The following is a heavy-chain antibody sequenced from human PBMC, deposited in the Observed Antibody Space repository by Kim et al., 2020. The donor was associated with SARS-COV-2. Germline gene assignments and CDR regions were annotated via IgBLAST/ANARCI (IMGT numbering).Heavy chain of an antibody. D-gene: IGHD1-20*01. V-gene: IGHV4-34*01. Sequence: SETLSLTCAVYGGSFSGYYWSWIRQPPGKGLEWIGEINHSGSTNYNPSLKSRVTISVDTSKNQFSLKLSSVTAADTAVYYCARGLGYDYEIWGQGTMVTV. CDR1: GGSFSGYY. CDR3: ARGLGYDYEI. CDR2: INHSGST. J-gene: IGHJ3*02.